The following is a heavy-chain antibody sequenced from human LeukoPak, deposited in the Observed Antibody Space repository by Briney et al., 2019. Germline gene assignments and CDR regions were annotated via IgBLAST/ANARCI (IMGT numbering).Heavy chain of an antibody. CDR2: IYYSGST. D-gene: IGHD6-19*01. CDR1: GGSISSSSYY. Sequence: SETLSLTCSVSGGSISSSSYYWGWIRQPPGKGLGWIGSIYYSGSTYYNPSLKSRVTISVDTSKNQFSLKLSSVTAADTAVYYCAGSGWYGRAKYFQHWGQGTLVTVSS. CDR3: AGSGWYGRAKYFQH. V-gene: IGHV4-39*01. J-gene: IGHJ1*01.